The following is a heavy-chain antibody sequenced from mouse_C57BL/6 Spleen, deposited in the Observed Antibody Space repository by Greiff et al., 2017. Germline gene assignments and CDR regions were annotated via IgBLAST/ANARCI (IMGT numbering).Heavy chain of an antibody. V-gene: IGHV5-9-1*02. D-gene: IGHD1-1*01. CDR3: TRGLDYGSSYVWYFDV. J-gene: IGHJ1*03. CDR1: GFTFSSYA. Sequence: EVQGVESGEGLVKPGGSLKLSCAASGFTFSSYAMSWVRQTPEKRLEWVAYISSGGDYIYYADTVKGRFTISRDNARNTLYLQMSSLKSEDTAMYYCTRGLDYGSSYVWYFDVWGTGTTVTVSS. CDR2: ISSGGDYI.